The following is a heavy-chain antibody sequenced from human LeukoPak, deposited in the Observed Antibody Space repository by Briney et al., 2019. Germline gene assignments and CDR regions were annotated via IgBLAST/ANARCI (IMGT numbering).Heavy chain of an antibody. V-gene: IGHV3-11*04. J-gene: IGHJ4*02. CDR1: GFTFGDYY. CDR3: AREADDGVYYFDY. CDR2: ISSSGSTI. Sequence: GGSLRLSCAASGFTFGDYYMSWIRQAPGKGLEWVSYISSSGSTIYYADSVKGRFTISRDNAKNSLYLQMNSLRAEDTAVFYCAREADDGVYYFDYWGQGSLVTVSS. D-gene: IGHD5-24*01.